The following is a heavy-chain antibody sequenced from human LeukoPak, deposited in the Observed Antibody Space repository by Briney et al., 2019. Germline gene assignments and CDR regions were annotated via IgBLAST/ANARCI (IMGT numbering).Heavy chain of an antibody. CDR1: GGSISSSSYY. CDR2: IYYSGST. J-gene: IGHJ4*02. Sequence: KSSETLSLTCTVSGGSISSSSYYWGWIRQPPGKGLEWIGSIYYSGSTYYNPSLKSRVTISVDTSKNQFSLKLSSVTAADTAVYYCARQKPELDCGGDCYPPGYFDYWGQGTLVTVSS. V-gene: IGHV4-39*01. CDR3: ARQKPELDCGGDCYPPGYFDY. D-gene: IGHD2-21*02.